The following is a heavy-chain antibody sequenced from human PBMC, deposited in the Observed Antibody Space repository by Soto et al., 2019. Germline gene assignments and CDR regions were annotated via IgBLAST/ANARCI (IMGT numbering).Heavy chain of an antibody. V-gene: IGHV3-23*01. J-gene: IGHJ6*02. CDR1: GFSFSSYA. CDR2: ISGRGGST. D-gene: IGHD6-13*01. Sequence: PGGSLRLSCAASGFSFSSYAMSGVRQTPGNGLVWVSAISGRGGSTYYADSVKGRFTISRDNSKYTPYLQMNSLRAEDTAVYYCAMSIARDYYYYGMDVWRQGTTVTVSS. CDR3: AMSIARDYYYYGMDV.